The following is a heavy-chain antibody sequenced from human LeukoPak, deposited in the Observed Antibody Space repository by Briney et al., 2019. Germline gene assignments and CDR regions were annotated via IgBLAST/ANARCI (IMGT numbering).Heavy chain of an antibody. V-gene: IGHV3-33*06. CDR3: AKDSEYHLLGQNWFDP. Sequence: GGSLRLSCAASVFTFSSYGVHWVRQAPGGGLEWGAVIWTDGSNRYYADSVKGRFTLSRDNSKNTLYLQINRLRAEDTAVYYCAKDSEYHLLGQNWFDPWGQRTLVTVFS. J-gene: IGHJ5*02. CDR2: IWTDGSNR. D-gene: IGHD2-2*01. CDR1: VFTFSSYG.